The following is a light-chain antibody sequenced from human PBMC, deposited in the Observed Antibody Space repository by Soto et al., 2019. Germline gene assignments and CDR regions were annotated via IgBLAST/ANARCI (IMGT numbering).Light chain of an antibody. CDR1: TSDVGGYNY. V-gene: IGLV2-14*01. CDR2: EVS. J-gene: IGLJ1*01. Sequence: QSALTQSASVSGSPGQSTTISCTGTTSDVGGYNYVSWYQQHPGKVPKLLIHEVSNRPSGVSNRFSGSKSGNTASLTISGLQAEDEADYYCLSKTSSISYVFGTGTKVTVL. CDR3: LSKTSSISYV.